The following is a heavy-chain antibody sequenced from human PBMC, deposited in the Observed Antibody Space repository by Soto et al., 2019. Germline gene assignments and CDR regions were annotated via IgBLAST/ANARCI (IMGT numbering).Heavy chain of an antibody. D-gene: IGHD2-2*01. V-gene: IGHV3-23*01. CDR2: ISSSGGST. CDR1: GFTFSNYA. Sequence: GGSLRLSCAASGFTFSNYAMNWVRQAPGKGLEWVSGISSSGGSTYYADSVKGRFTISRDNSKNTLYLQMNSLRGEDTALYYCAKAFCTGTSCYLLHYWGQGTLVTVSS. CDR3: AKAFCTGTSCYLLHY. J-gene: IGHJ4*02.